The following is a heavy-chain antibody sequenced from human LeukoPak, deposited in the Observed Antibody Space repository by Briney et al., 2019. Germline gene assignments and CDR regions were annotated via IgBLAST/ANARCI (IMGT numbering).Heavy chain of an antibody. V-gene: IGHV4-59*08. CDR2: SYFIGSP. Sequence: PSETLSLTCTVDGSISSYYWSWIRQAPGKGLEWIGHSYFIGSPNYNPSLKSRVTISVDTPKNQFSLKLSSVTAADTAVYYCAGVRSTVGWRSFDYWGQGILVTVSP. J-gene: IGHJ4*02. D-gene: IGHD4-23*01. CDR3: AGVRSTVGWRSFDY. CDR1: GSISSYY.